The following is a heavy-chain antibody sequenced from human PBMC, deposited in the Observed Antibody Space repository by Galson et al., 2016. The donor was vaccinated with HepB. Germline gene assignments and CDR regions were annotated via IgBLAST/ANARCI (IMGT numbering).Heavy chain of an antibody. J-gene: IGHJ4*02. CDR3: ASGMVRGVKRFDY. V-gene: IGHV4-31*03. CDR1: GGSIRSGSYY. CDR2: ISYSGGT. Sequence: TLSLTCTVSGGSIRSGSYYWSWIRQHPGKGLEWIGYISYSGGTYYNPSLKSRVTISVDTAKNQFSLKLSSVTAADTAVYSCASGMVRGVKRFDYWGQGTLVTVSS. D-gene: IGHD3-10*01.